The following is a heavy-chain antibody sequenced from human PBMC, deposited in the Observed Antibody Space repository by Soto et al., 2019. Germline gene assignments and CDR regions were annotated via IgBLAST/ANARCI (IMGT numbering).Heavy chain of an antibody. CDR2: IRQDESEK. Sequence: EVQLVESGGGLVQPGGSLRLSCAASGFTFTDYWMSWVRQAPGKGLEWVANIRQDESEKNYVDSVKGRFTISRDNAKNLPLSQMDRLRGQSTAVYYFARDKFIWSYYIRGVTYILDTWGQGTQVTLSS. D-gene: IGHD3-10*02. CDR3: ARDKFIWSYYIRGVTYILDT. CDR1: GFTFTDYW. V-gene: IGHV3-7*03. J-gene: IGHJ5*02.